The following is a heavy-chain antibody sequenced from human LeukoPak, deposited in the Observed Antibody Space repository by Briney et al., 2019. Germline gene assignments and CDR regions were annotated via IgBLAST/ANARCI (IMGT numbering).Heavy chain of an antibody. V-gene: IGHV3-23*01. D-gene: IGHD2-21*01. CDR2: ISGSGGST. Sequence: GGSLRLSCAAYGFTFSSFGMSWVRQAPGKGLEWVSAISGSGGSTYYADSVKGRFTISRDNSKNTLYLQMNGLSAEDTAVYYCARVAYYYYYMDVWGKGTTVTISS. CDR1: GFTFSSFG. CDR3: ARVAYYYYYMDV. J-gene: IGHJ6*03.